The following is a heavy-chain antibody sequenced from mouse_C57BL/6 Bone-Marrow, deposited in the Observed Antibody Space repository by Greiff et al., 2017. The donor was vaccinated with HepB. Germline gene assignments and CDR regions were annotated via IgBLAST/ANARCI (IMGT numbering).Heavy chain of an antibody. CDR3: GRNWGWCAY. V-gene: IGHV1-9*01. CDR2: ILPGSGST. J-gene: IGHJ3*01. CDR1: GYTFTGYW. Sequence: QVQLQQSGAELMTPGASVKLSCKATGYTFTGYWIEWVQQRPGHGLAWIGEILPGSGSTNYNEKFKGKATFTADTSSNTAYMQLSSLATEDSTIYNCGRNWGWCAYWSQGALVTVSA. D-gene: IGHD4-1*01.